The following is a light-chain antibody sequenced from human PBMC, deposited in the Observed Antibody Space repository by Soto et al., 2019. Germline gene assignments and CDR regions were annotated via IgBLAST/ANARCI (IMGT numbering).Light chain of an antibody. CDR2: AAS. CDR3: QQSYTTTWT. CDR1: QSISTY. J-gene: IGKJ1*01. Sequence: DIQMNQAPSSLSASVGDRVTITCLASQSISTYLNWCQQKAGLAPKLRIYAASSLQSGVPSRFSGSGSETDFTLTISSLQPEDFATYSCQQSYTTTWTFGQGTNVDI. V-gene: IGKV1-39*01.